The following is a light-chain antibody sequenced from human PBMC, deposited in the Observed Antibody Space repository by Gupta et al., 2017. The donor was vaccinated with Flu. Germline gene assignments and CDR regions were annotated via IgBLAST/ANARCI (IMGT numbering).Light chain of an antibody. J-gene: IGLJ1*01. CDR2: EVI. Sequence: ITISWHVTSSEVGDYNYVSWYQKPPGNSPKLMIYEVINRPSGVSNRFSGSKSGNTASLTISGLQPEDEADYYRHAYTSRSTHVFGTGTKVTVL. CDR1: SSEVGDYNY. V-gene: IGLV2-14*01. CDR3: HAYTSRSTHV.